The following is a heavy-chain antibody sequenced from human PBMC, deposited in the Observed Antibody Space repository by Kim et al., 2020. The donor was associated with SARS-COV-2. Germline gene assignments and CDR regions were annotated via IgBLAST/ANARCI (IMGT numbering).Heavy chain of an antibody. V-gene: IGHV1-69*04. J-gene: IGHJ6*01. CDR1: GGTFSNHG. Sequence: SVKVSCKASGGTFSNHGFCWVRQAPGQGLEWMGRIIPLLNLSNYAQKFQDRVTLIADECTSTLYLELSSLRSEDTAVYFCARATFSSADDYLYHMDVWGQGTTVAGSS. CDR3: ARATFSSADDYLYHMDV. D-gene: IGHD2-2*01. CDR2: IIPLLNLS.